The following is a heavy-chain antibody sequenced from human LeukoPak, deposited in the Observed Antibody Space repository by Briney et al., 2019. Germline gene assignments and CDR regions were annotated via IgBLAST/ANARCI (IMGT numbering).Heavy chain of an antibody. V-gene: IGHV3-53*01. D-gene: IGHD6-19*01. CDR2: IYSGGST. CDR1: GFTVSSNY. Sequence: PGGSLRLSCASSGFTVSSNYMSWVRQAPGKGLEWVSVIYSGGSTNYAGSVKGRFTISRDNSKNTLYLQMNSLRAEDTAVYYCATGGIAVNFDYWGQGTLVTVSS. J-gene: IGHJ4*02. CDR3: ATGGIAVNFDY.